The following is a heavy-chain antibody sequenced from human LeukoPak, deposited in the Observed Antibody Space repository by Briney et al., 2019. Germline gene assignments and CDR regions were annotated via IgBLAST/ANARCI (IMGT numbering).Heavy chain of an antibody. CDR2: ICCGGST. D-gene: IGHD1-26*01. CDR1: GFTPSSTT. CDR3: ARRVIVGATSSLDY. Sequence: VGSLRLSRAAPGFTPSSTTMTWVRAAPREGLWWVSVICCGGSTYYAVSGKGRFTISRDNSKNTLYLQMNSLRAEDTAVYCWARRVIVGATSSLDYWGQGTLVTVSS. J-gene: IGHJ4*02. V-gene: IGHV3-53*01.